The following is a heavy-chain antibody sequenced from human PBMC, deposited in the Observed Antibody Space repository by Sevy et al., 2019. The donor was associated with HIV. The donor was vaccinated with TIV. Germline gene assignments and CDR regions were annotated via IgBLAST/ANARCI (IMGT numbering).Heavy chain of an antibody. CDR2: ISSSSSTI. D-gene: IGHD2-21*01. J-gene: IGHJ3*02. CDR1: GFTFSSYS. V-gene: IGHV3-48*01. Sequence: GGSLRLSCAASGFTFSSYSMNWVRQAPGKGLEWVSYISSSSSTIYYTDSVKGRFTISRDKAKNSLYLQMNSLRAEDTAVYYCARERYCGGDCQGTGGRAFDIWGQGTMVTVSS. CDR3: ARERYCGGDCQGTGGRAFDI.